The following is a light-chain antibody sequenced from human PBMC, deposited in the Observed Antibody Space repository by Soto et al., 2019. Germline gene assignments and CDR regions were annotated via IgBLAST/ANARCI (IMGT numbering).Light chain of an antibody. Sequence: QSVLTQPPSVSGAPGQRVTISCTGNSSKIGAGYDVHWYQQLPGTAPKLLIYGNSNRPSGVPDRFSGSKSGTSASLAITGLQAEDEADYYCQSYDSSLRGVFGTGTKVTVL. V-gene: IGLV1-40*01. CDR1: SSKIGAGYD. J-gene: IGLJ1*01. CDR3: QSYDSSLRGV. CDR2: GNS.